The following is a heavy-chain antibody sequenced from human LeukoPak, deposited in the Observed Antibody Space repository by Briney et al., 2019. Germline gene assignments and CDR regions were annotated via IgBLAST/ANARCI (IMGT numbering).Heavy chain of an antibody. CDR3: AREGTVANLKRYFDY. CDR2: IIPIFGTA. D-gene: IGHD6-19*01. CDR1: GGTFSSYA. Sequence: SVKVSCKASGGTFSSYAISWVRQAPGQGLEWMGGIIPIFGTANYAQKFQGRVTITADESTSTAYMELSSLRSEDTAVYYCAREGTVANLKRYFDYWGQGTLVTVPS. V-gene: IGHV1-69*01. J-gene: IGHJ4*02.